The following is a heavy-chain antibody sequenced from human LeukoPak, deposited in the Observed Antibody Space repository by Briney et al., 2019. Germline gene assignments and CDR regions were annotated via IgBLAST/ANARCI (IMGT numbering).Heavy chain of an antibody. CDR2: INHSGST. CDR3: ARVGSSWFYYYYMDV. CDR1: GFTFSSYS. D-gene: IGHD6-13*01. J-gene: IGHJ6*03. V-gene: IGHV4-34*01. Sequence: GSLRLSCAASGFTFSSYSMMWVRQAPGKGLEWIGEINHSGSTNYNSSLKSRVTISVDTSKNQFSLKLSSVTAADTAVYYCARVGSSWFYYYYMDVWGKGTTVTVSS.